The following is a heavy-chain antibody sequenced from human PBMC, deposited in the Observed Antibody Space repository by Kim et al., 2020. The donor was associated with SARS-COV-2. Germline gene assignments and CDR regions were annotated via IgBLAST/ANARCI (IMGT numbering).Heavy chain of an antibody. CDR1: GGSISSYY. J-gene: IGHJ3*02. CDR3: ARHPPYYYGSGSSIVDI. Sequence: SETLSLTCTVSGGSISSYYWSWIRQPPGKGLEWIGYIYYSGSTNYNLSLKSRVTISVDTSKNQFSLKLSSVTAADTAVYYCARHPPYYYGSGSSIVDIWGQGTMVTVSS. V-gene: IGHV4-59*08. CDR2: IYYSGST. D-gene: IGHD3-10*01.